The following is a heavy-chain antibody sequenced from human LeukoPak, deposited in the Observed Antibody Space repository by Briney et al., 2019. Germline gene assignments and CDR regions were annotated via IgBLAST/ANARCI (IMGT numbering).Heavy chain of an antibody. CDR3: ARDYYGSGNDNWFDP. J-gene: IGHJ5*02. CDR1: GYTFTCYY. CDR2: INPNSGGT. D-gene: IGHD3-10*01. Sequence: GASVKVSCKASGYTFTCYYMHWVRQAPGQGLEWMGWINPNSGGTNYAQKFQGRVTMTRDTSISTAYMELSRLRSDDTAVYYCARDYYGSGNDNWFDPWGQGTLVTVSS. V-gene: IGHV1-2*02.